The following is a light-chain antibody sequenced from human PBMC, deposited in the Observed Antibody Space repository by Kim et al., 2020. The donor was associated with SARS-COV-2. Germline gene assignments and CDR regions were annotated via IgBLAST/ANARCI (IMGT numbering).Light chain of an antibody. CDR3: QQYDSYPKT. Sequence: DIHMTQSPSTLSASVGDRITITCRASQGISSWLAWYQQKPGKATKLLIYKASTLESGVPSRFSGSGSGTEFTLTISSLQPDDFATYYCQQYDSYPKTFGQGTKVDIK. CDR2: KAS. V-gene: IGKV1-5*03. J-gene: IGKJ1*01. CDR1: QGISSW.